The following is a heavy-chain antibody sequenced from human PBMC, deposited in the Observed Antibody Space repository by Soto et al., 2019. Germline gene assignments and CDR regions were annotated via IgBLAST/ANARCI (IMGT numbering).Heavy chain of an antibody. CDR1: GFTFSTFA. V-gene: IGHV3-30*09. CDR3: ARDMGGDLTHFDY. Sequence: QVQLVESGGGVVQPGRSLRLSCAASGFTFSTFAMHWVRQAPGKGLEWVAIISYGGDTKYYADSVTGRFAISRDNSKNTLYLQMNSLRAEDTAVYYCARDMGGDLTHFDYWGQGTLVTVSS. J-gene: IGHJ4*02. CDR2: ISYGGDTK. D-gene: IGHD4-17*01.